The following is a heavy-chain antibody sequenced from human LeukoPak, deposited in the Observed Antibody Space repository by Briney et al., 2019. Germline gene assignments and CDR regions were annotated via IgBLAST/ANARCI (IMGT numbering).Heavy chain of an antibody. Sequence: SETLSLTCTVSGGSISSYYWSWIRQPPGKGQEWIGYIYYSGSTNYNPSLKSRVTISVDTSKNQFSLKLSSVTAADTAVYYCARLSPYDILTGYAFDIWGQGTMVTVSS. CDR3: ARLSPYDILTGYAFDI. D-gene: IGHD3-9*01. V-gene: IGHV4-59*08. J-gene: IGHJ3*02. CDR1: GGSISSYY. CDR2: IYYSGST.